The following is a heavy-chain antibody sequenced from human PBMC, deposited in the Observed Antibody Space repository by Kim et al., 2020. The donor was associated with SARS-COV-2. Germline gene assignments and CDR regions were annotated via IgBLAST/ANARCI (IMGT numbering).Heavy chain of an antibody. CDR2: IKSKTDGGTT. CDR1: GFTFSNAW. CDR3: TTDQGKYSSSPFDY. Sequence: GGSLRLSCAASGFTFSNAWMSWVRQAPGKGLEWVGRIKSKTDGGTTDYAAPVKGRFTISRDDSKNTLYLQMNSLKTEDTAVYYCTTDQGKYSSSPFDYWGQGTLVTVSS. J-gene: IGHJ4*02. D-gene: IGHD6-13*01. V-gene: IGHV3-15*01.